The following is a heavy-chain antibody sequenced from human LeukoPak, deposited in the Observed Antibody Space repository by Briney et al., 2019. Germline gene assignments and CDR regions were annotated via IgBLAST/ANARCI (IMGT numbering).Heavy chain of an antibody. Sequence: GGSLRLSCAASGFTFSSYWMSWVRQAPGKGLEWVANIKQGGSDKYYVDSVKGRFTISRDNAKNSLYLQMNSLRAEDTAVYYCARENYNDWFDPWGQGTLVTVSS. CDR2: IKQGGSDK. D-gene: IGHD1-1*01. CDR3: ARENYNDWFDP. CDR1: GFTFSSYW. V-gene: IGHV3-7*01. J-gene: IGHJ5*02.